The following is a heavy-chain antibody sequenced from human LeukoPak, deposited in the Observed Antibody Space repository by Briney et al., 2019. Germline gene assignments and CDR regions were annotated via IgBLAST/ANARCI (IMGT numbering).Heavy chain of an antibody. V-gene: IGHV3-48*02. J-gene: IGHJ5*02. CDR3: AAYSNYAYSFDP. Sequence: PGGSLRLSCTASGFTFSNYNMNWVRQAPGKGLEWASYISSSSRATYYADSVKGRFTISRDNAKNSLYLQMNSLTDEDTAVYYCAAYSNYAYSFDPWGQGTLVTVSS. D-gene: IGHD4-11*01. CDR1: GFTFSNYN. CDR2: ISSSSRAT.